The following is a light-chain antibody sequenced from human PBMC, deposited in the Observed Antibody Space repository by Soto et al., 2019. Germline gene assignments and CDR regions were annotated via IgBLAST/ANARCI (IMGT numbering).Light chain of an antibody. CDR1: GSDVGDSSH. V-gene: IGLV2-11*01. J-gene: IGLJ1*01. CDR3: CSYAGRYTDV. CDR2: EVN. Sequence: QSALTQPRSVSGSPGQSVTISCTATGSDVGDSSHVSWYQLHPGKAPKLMIYEVNNRPSGVPDRFSGSKSGSTASLTISGLQAEDEAEYYCCSYAGRYTDVFGTGTKVTVL.